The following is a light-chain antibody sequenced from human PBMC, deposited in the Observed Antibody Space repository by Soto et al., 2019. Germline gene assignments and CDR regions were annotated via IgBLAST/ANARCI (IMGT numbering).Light chain of an antibody. Sequence: QSALTQPPSVSGSPGQSVTISCTGTSSDIGSYNRVSWYQQPPGTAPKLMIYEVSYRPSGVPDRFSGSKSGNTASLTISGLQAEDEADYYCTSYTSANTVLFGGGTKVTVL. V-gene: IGLV2-18*02. CDR1: SSDIGSYNR. CDR3: TSYTSANTVL. CDR2: EVS. J-gene: IGLJ2*01.